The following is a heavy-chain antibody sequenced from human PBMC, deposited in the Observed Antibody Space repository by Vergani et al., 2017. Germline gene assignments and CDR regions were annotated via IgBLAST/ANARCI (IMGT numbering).Heavy chain of an antibody. V-gene: IGHV1-46*01. CDR3: ARGGLGGSGWYNYYYYVMDG. J-gene: IGHJ6*02. D-gene: IGHD6-19*01. CDR2: ISPDGFST. Sequence: QVQLLQSGSELKKPGASVRISCEASGYTFTNYPLIWVRQAPGQGLEWVGVISPDGFSTFYAQKFQGRVTITRDTSTSTVYVEVTSLRSDDTAVYYCARGGLGGSGWYNYYYYVMDGWGQGTMVTVSS. CDR1: GYTFTNYP.